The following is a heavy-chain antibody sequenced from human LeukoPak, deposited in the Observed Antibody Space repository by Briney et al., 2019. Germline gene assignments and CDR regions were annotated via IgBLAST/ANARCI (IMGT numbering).Heavy chain of an antibody. J-gene: IGHJ4*02. D-gene: IGHD2-15*01. Sequence: EASVKVSCKVSGYTLTELSMHWVRQAPGKGLEWMGGFDPEDGETIYAQKFQGRVTITEDTSTDTAYMELSSLRSEDTAVYYCATDLAYCSGGSCYDYWGQGTLVTVSS. CDR3: ATDLAYCSGGSCYDY. CDR2: FDPEDGET. CDR1: GYTLTELS. V-gene: IGHV1-24*01.